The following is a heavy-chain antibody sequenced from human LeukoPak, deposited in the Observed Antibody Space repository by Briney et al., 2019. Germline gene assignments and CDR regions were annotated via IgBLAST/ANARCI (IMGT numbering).Heavy chain of an antibody. CDR1: GYTFTSYY. V-gene: IGHV1-46*01. D-gene: IGHD6-6*01. Sequence: ASVKVSCKASGYTFTSYYMHWVRQAPGQGLEWMGIINPSGGSTSYAQKFQGRVTMTRDTSTSTVYMELSSLRSEDTAVYYCARTTWAGIEYSSSHYYYYMDVWGKGTTVTVSS. J-gene: IGHJ6*03. CDR2: INPSGGST. CDR3: ARTTWAGIEYSSSHYYYYMDV.